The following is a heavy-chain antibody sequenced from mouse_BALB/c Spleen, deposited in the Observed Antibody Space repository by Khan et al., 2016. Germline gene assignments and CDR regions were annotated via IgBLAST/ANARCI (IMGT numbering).Heavy chain of an antibody. CDR2: ILPGGGTT. CDR1: SYTFRSYW. V-gene: IGHV1-9*01. J-gene: IGHJ3*01. D-gene: IGHD1-1*01. Sequence: QMQLQQSGAELMKPGASVKISCKATSYTFRSYWIEWVKQRPGHGLEWIGEILPGGGTTNYNEKFQGKAIFTADSSSNTAYMQFSSLTSEDSAVYYWSRRRDYGSSPAWFAYWGQGTLVTVSA. CDR3: SRRRDYGSSPAWFAY.